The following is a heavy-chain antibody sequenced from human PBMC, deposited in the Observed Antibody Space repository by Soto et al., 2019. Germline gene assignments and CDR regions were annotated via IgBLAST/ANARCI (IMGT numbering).Heavy chain of an antibody. Sequence: PGVSLRLSCAASGFTFSFYTMNWVRQTPGKGLEWLAYISRGGSSIYYADSVKGRFTVSRDNANNSLSLQLNSLRREDTAVYYCVREGGDLRGSGVFDYWGQGTLLTVSS. V-gene: IGHV3-48*01. D-gene: IGHD6-19*01. CDR3: VREGGDLRGSGVFDY. J-gene: IGHJ4*02. CDR1: GFTFSFYT. CDR2: ISRGGSSI.